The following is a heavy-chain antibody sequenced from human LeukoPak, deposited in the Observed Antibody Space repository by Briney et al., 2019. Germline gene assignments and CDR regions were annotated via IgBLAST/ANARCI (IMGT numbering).Heavy chain of an antibody. J-gene: IGHJ6*03. Sequence: PSETLSLTCTVSGGSISSYYWSWIRQPPGKGLEWIGYIYYSGSTNYNPSLKSRVTISVDASRNQFSLNLSSVTAADTAVYYCARWSGSVTARNYYYYMDVWGEGTTVTVSS. D-gene: IGHD6-6*01. CDR3: ARWSGSVTARNYYYYMDV. CDR1: GGSISSYY. CDR2: IYYSGST. V-gene: IGHV4-59*08.